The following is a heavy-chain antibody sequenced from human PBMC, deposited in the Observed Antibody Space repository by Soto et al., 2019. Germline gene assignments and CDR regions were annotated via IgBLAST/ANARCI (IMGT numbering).Heavy chain of an antibody. Sequence: GGSLRLSCAASGFTFSSYAMSWVRQAPGKGLEWVSAISGSGGSTYYADSVKGRFTISRDNSKNTLYLQMNSLRAEDTAVYYCAKDSTPSRSPYGRYYYGMDVWGQGTTVTVSS. CDR3: AKDSTPSRSPYGRYYYGMDV. D-gene: IGHD2-21*01. V-gene: IGHV3-23*01. J-gene: IGHJ6*02. CDR1: GFTFSSYA. CDR2: ISGSGGST.